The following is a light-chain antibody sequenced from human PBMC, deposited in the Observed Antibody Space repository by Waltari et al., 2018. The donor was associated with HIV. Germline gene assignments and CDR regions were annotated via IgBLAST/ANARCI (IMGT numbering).Light chain of an antibody. J-gene: IGKJ1*01. CDR3: HQYFSAPWT. Sequence: DIVMTQSPDSLAVSLGERATINCKSSQSLLYSAINKNYLAWSQQRPGQPPKLLIYWASARESGVPDRFSGSGSGTDFTLTISSLQADDVAVYYCHQYFSAPWTFGQGTKVEIK. V-gene: IGKV4-1*01. CDR1: QSLLYSAINKNY. CDR2: WAS.